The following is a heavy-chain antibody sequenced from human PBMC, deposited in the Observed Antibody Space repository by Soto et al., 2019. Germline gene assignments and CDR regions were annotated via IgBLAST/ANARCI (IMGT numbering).Heavy chain of an antibody. Sequence: SVRSSCKTSGGTFSTFGISWVRQAPGEGLGWRGGIIPFFGTAEYSQRFEDRIRITADESTNTVYMDLRGLTSEDTAIYYCARTAPMEAGDNKDDDFWGRGAPVTVSS. V-gene: IGHV1-69*13. CDR1: GGTFSTFG. D-gene: IGHD4-17*01. CDR3: ARTAPMEAGDNKDDDF. CDR2: IIPFFGTA. J-gene: IGHJ4*02.